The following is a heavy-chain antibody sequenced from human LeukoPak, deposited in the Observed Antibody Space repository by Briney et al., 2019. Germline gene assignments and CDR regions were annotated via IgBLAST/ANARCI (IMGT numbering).Heavy chain of an antibody. CDR1: GFTFSSYW. J-gene: IGHJ4*02. CDR2: IKQEGSEK. V-gene: IGHV3-7*01. Sequence: GGSLRLSCAASGFTFSSYWMSWVRQAPGKGLEWVANIKQEGSEKYYVDSVKGRFTISRDNAKNSLYLQMNSLRAEDTAVYYCARGTRGDTAMVSLDYWGQGTLVTVSS. D-gene: IGHD5-18*01. CDR3: ARGTRGDTAMVSLDY.